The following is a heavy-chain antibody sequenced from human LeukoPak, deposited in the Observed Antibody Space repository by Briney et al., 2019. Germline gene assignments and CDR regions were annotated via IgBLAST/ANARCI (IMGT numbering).Heavy chain of an antibody. CDR3: ARQRETGQFDY. D-gene: IGHD3-9*01. CDR2: MYYSGSP. Sequence: SETLSLTCAVYGGSFSGYYWSWIRQPPGKGLEWIGSMYYSGSPYYNPSLMSRVTISVDTSKTQFSLELNSMTAADTALYYCARQRETGQFDYWGQGTLVTVPS. J-gene: IGHJ4*02. CDR1: GGSFSGYY. V-gene: IGHV4-34*01.